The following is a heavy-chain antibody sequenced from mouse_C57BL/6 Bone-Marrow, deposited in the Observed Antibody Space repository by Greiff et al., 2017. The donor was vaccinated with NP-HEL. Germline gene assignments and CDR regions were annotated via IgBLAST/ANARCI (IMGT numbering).Heavy chain of an antibody. CDR3: ARHRDRSNYFYYFDY. J-gene: IGHJ2*01. D-gene: IGHD2-1*01. CDR1: GFTFSSYG. Sequence: EVKLVESGGDLVKPGGSLKLSCAASGFTFSSYGMSWVRQTPDKRLEWVATISSGGSYNYYPDRVKGRVTISRYNAKNTLYLQMSSLKSEYTAMYYCARHRDRSNYFYYFDYWGQGTTLTVSS. V-gene: IGHV5-6*01. CDR2: ISSGGSYN.